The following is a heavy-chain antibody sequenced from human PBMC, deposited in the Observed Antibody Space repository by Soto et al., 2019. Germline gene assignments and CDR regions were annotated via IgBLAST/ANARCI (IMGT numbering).Heavy chain of an antibody. V-gene: IGHV3-74*01. Sequence: EVQLVESGGGLVQPGGSLRVSCAASGFTFGSSWMNWVRQAPGKGLVWVSRIDSDGSSTTYADSVKGRFTTSRDNAKNTLYLQMSSLIVEDTAVYYCARGRPYGMDVWGQGTTVTVSS. CDR1: GFTFGSSW. J-gene: IGHJ6*02. CDR2: IDSDGSST. CDR3: ARGRPYGMDV.